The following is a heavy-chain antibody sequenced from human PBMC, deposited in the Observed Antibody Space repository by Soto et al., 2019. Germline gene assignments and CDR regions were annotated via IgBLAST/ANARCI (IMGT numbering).Heavy chain of an antibody. Sequence: QVQLAQSGAEERKPGASVKVSCEATGYTFTAYAMHWVRQAPGQRLEWMGWINPANGNTKYSQKFQGRLTITSDTSSNTVYMELNSLTSEATAMYYCTRSAIGPYGGLIGPFDYWRQGNLVTVSS. CDR2: INPANGNT. CDR3: TRSAIGPYGGLIGPFDY. J-gene: IGHJ4*02. V-gene: IGHV1-3*05. CDR1: GYTFTAYA. D-gene: IGHD3-16*02.